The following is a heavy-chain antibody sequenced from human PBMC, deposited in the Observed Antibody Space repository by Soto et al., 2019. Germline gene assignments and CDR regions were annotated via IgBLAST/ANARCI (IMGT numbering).Heavy chain of an antibody. CDR1: GFSISNNNW. CDR3: ARFSSSGLYYYFGMDV. CDR2: IYHTGIT. J-gene: IGHJ6*02. Sequence: SETLSLTCAVSGFSISNNNWWTCVRQPPGQGLEWVGDIYHTGITNYSPSLKSRVTISVDKSKNQFSLKLTSVTAADTAVYYCARFSSSGLYYYFGMDVWRRVTTVTVSS. V-gene: IGHV4-4*02. D-gene: IGHD6-13*01.